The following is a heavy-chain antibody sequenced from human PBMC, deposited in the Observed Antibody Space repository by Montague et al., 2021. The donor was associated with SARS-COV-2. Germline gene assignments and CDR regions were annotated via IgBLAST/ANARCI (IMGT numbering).Heavy chain of an antibody. D-gene: IGHD5-12*01. CDR1: GGSISGGSYY. CDR3: AGHSRGYPGPSYFDS. J-gene: IGHJ4*02. V-gene: IGHV4-39*01. CDR2: NFYNGGA. Sequence: SETLSLTCTVSGGSISGGSYYWAWLRQPPGKGLEWIGSNFYNGGAYDNPSLESRVSISVDTSKRQFFLTLNSVTAADTAVYYCAGHSRGYPGPSYFDSWGQGTLVTVSS.